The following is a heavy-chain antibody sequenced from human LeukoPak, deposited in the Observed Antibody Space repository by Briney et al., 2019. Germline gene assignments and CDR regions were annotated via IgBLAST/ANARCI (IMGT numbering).Heavy chain of an antibody. CDR3: AKDLRIRGYYYDSSGYYNRFDY. Sequence: PGGSLRLSCAASGFTFSSYAMSWVRQAPGKGLEWVSAISGSGGSTYYADSVKGRFTISRDNSKNTLYLQMNSLRAEDTAVYYCAKDLRIRGYYYDSSGYYNRFDYWGQGTLVTVSS. CDR1: GFTFSSYA. D-gene: IGHD3-22*01. V-gene: IGHV3-23*01. CDR2: ISGSGGST. J-gene: IGHJ4*02.